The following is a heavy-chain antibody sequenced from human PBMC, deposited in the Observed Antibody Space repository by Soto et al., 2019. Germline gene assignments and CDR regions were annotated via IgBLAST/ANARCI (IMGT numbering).Heavy chain of an antibody. CDR1: GFTFSSYT. CDR2: ISSSSSYM. J-gene: IGHJ4*02. V-gene: IGHV3-21*01. CDR3: ARELKGGSYPFDY. D-gene: IGHD1-26*01. Sequence: GRSLRLSCAASGFTFSSYTMNWVRQAPGKGLEWVSSISSSSSYMYYGDSLKGRFTISRDNAKNSLYLQMNSLRAEDTAVYYCARELKGGSYPFDYWGQGTLVTVSS.